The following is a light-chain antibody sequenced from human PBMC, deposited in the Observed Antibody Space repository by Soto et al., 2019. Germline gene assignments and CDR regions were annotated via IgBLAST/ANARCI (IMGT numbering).Light chain of an antibody. V-gene: IGLV2-14*01. J-gene: IGLJ1*01. CDR1: SSDVGGYNY. CDR2: EVS. CDR3: SSYTSSSTRV. Sequence: QSVLTQPASVSGSPGQSITISCTGTSSDVGGYNYVSWYQQHPGKAPKLMIYEVSNRPSGVSNRFSGSKSGNTASLTISGLQDEDEADYYCSSYTSSSTRVFGTGTKLTVL.